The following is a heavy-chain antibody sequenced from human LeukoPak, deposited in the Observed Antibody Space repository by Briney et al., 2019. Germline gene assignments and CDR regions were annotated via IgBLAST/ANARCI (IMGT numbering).Heavy chain of an antibody. J-gene: IGHJ6*02. CDR1: GFTFSTYW. CDR3: ARAPIAAAGYYYYGMDV. V-gene: IGHV3-7*01. CDR2: IKQDGSEK. Sequence: GGSLRLSCTASGFTFSTYWMTWVRQAPGKGLEWVANIKQDGSEKYYVDSVKGRFTISRDNAKNSLYLQMNSLRAEDTAVYYCARAPIAAAGYYYYGMDVWGQGTTVTVSS. D-gene: IGHD6-13*01.